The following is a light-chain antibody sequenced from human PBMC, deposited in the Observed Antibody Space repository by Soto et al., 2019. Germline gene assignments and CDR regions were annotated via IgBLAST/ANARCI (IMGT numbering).Light chain of an antibody. V-gene: IGLV2-14*01. J-gene: IGLJ1*01. Sequence: QSALTQPASVSGSPGQSITISCTGTSSDVGGYNYVSWYQQHPGKAPKLMIYHVSYRPSGVPNRFSGSKSDSSASLTISGLQAEDEADYYCSSYTPSRNTYVVGTGTKLTVL. CDR3: SSYTPSRNTYV. CDR2: HVS. CDR1: SSDVGGYNY.